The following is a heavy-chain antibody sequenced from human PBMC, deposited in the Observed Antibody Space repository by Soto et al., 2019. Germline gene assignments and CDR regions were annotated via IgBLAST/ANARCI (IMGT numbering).Heavy chain of an antibody. CDR3: AREGLVPAATPWFDY. D-gene: IGHD2-2*02. J-gene: IGHJ4*02. V-gene: IGHV3-30-3*01. CDR2: ISYDGSNK. CDR1: GFTFSSYA. Sequence: QVQLVESGGGVVQPGRSLRLSCAASGFTFSSYAMHWVRQAPGKGLEWVAVISYDGSNKYYADSVKGRFTIPRDNSKNTLYLQMNSLRAEDTAVYYCAREGLVPAATPWFDYWGQGTLVTVSS.